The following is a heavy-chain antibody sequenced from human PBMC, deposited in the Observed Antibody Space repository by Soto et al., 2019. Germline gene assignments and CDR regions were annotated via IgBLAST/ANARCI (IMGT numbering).Heavy chain of an antibody. CDR3: ARGRGVTAPYYYYGMDV. V-gene: IGHV4-38-2*01. Sequence: SETLSLTCAVSGYSISSGYYWGWIRQPPGKGLEWIGSIYHSGSTYYNPSLKSRVTISVDTSKNQFSLKLSSVTAADTAVYYCARGRGVTAPYYYYGMDVWGQGTTVTVSS. J-gene: IGHJ6*02. CDR1: GYSISSGYY. D-gene: IGHD2-21*02. CDR2: IYHSGST.